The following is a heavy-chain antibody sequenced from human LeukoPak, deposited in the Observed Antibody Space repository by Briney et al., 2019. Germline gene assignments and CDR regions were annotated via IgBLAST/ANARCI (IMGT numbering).Heavy chain of an antibody. Sequence: GGSLTLSCAASGFTFTTYAMTWVRQAPGKGLEWVSAIGGSDGNTYYADSVKGRFTISRDNSKDTLFLQMNNLGAEDTAPYYCARLSGTFGTTSRVLDAWGQGTLLTVSS. CDR1: GFTFTTYA. CDR3: ARLSGTFGTTSRVLDA. V-gene: IGHV3-23*01. J-gene: IGHJ5*02. CDR2: IGGSDGNT. D-gene: IGHD1-1*01.